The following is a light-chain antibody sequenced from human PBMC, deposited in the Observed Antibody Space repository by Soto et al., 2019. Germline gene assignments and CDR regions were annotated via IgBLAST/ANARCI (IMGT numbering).Light chain of an antibody. J-gene: IGKJ1*01. CDR1: QNIRTY. Sequence: QMNQSPSSLSASVGARVTITCRASQNIRTYLNWYQQKPGKAPSLLIYGASTLQSGVPSRFSGSGSATDFTLTITSLQPEDFATYYCQQSYTTPRTFGQGTKVEIK. CDR2: GAS. CDR3: QQSYTTPRT. V-gene: IGKV1-39*01.